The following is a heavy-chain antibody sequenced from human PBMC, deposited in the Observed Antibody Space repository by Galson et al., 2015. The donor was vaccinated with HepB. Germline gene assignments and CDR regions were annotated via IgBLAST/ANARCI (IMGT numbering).Heavy chain of an antibody. Sequence: SLRLSCAASGFTFSSLGMTWVRQAPGKGLECVSAIGVNAGNTDYADSVMGRFTISRDNSKNMLYLQMNNLRAEDTAVYYCAKGTTNIDYWGQGTLVTVSS. D-gene: IGHD1-1*01. CDR3: AKGTTNIDY. CDR2: IGVNAGNT. CDR1: GFTFSSLG. J-gene: IGHJ4*02. V-gene: IGHV3-23*01.